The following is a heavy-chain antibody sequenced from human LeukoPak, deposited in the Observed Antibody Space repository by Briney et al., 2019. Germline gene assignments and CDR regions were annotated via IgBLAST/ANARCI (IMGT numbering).Heavy chain of an antibody. V-gene: IGHV1-2*02. CDR3: AREGSSGQDWYAFDV. D-gene: IGHD5-12*01. CDR2: MYFNSGAT. J-gene: IGHJ3*01. Sequence: GASVRVSCTASGFTFTGYYVQWLRQAPGQGLEWVGWMYFNSGATRYAPTFQGRVTMTRDTSISTAYMELSSLRPDDTAMYYCAREGSSGQDWYAFDVWGQETMVTVSS. CDR1: GFTFTGYY.